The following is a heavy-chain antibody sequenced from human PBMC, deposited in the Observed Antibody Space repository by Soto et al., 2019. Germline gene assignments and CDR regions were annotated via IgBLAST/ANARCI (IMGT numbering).Heavy chain of an antibody. Sequence: SETLSLTCTVSGGSISSSSYYWGWIRQPPGKGLEWIGSIYYSGSTYYNPSLKSRVTISVDTSKNQFSLKLSSVTAADTAVYYCASSKILWFGEFHFDPWGQGTLVTVSS. CDR1: GGSISSSSYY. V-gene: IGHV4-39*01. CDR3: ASSKILWFGEFHFDP. CDR2: IYYSGST. D-gene: IGHD3-10*01. J-gene: IGHJ5*02.